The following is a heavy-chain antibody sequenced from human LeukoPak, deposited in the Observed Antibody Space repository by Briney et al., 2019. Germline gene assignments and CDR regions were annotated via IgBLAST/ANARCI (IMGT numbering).Heavy chain of an antibody. V-gene: IGHV4-59*01. Sequence: SSETLSLTCTVSGGSISSYYWSWIRQPPGKGLEWIGYIYYSGSTNYNPSLKSRVTISVDTSKNQFSLKLSSVTAADTAVYYCARGSRGNWFDPWGQGTLVTVSS. CDR2: IYYSGST. J-gene: IGHJ5*02. D-gene: IGHD6-13*01. CDR3: ARGSRGNWFDP. CDR1: GGSISSYY.